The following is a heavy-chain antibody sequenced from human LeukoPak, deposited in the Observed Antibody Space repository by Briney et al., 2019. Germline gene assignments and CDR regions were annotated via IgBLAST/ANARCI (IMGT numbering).Heavy chain of an antibody. Sequence: TVSGGSISSYYWSWIRQPPGKGLEXIGYIYSSGSTNYNPSLKSRVTISVDTSKNQFSLKLSSVTAADTAVYYCARDRSGSYRYFDYWGQGTLVTVSS. D-gene: IGHD1-26*01. J-gene: IGHJ4*02. CDR2: IYSSGST. CDR1: GGSISSYY. V-gene: IGHV4-59*01. CDR3: ARDRSGSYRYFDY.